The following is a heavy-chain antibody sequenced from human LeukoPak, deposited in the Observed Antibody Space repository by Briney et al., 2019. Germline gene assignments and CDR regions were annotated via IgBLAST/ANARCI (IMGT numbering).Heavy chain of an antibody. Sequence: GSLRLSCAASGFTFSSKYMSWVRQAPGKGLEWVSVIYSGGSTYYADSVKGRFTISRDNSKSTLYLQMNSLRAEDTAVYYCARYPLDCGGDCYSFYMDVWGKGTSVTVSS. CDR2: IYSGGST. D-gene: IGHD2-21*02. J-gene: IGHJ6*03. V-gene: IGHV3-66*01. CDR3: ARYPLDCGGDCYSFYMDV. CDR1: GFTFSSKY.